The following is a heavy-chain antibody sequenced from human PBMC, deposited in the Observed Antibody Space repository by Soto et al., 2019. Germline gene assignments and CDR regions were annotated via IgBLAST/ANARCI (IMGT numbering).Heavy chain of an antibody. J-gene: IGHJ6*02. CDR2: INHSGST. CDR1: GGSFSGYF. V-gene: IGHV4-34*01. Sequence: QVLLQHWGAGQLEPSATLSLTCAVYGGSFSGYFWTWIRQPPGKGLEWIGEINHSGSTNYNASLKSRVTISVDTSKNLFSLKLTSVTAADAAVYYCARPPTPYYHYGLDVWGQGTTVSVSS. CDR3: ARPPTPYYHYGLDV.